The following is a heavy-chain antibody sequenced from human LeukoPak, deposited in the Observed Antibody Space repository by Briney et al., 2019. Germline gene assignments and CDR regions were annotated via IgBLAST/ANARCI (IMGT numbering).Heavy chain of an antibody. CDR3: ARDHRRGADIVVVVAATHPRWFDP. D-gene: IGHD2-15*01. V-gene: IGHV1-18*01. CDR2: ISAYNGNT. CDR1: GYTFTSYG. J-gene: IGHJ5*02. Sequence: GASVKVSCKASGYTFTSYGISWVRQAPGQGLEWMGWISAYNGNTNYAQKLQGRVTMTTDTSTSTAYMELRSLRSDDTAVYDCARDHRRGADIVVVVAATHPRWFDPWGQGTLVTVSS.